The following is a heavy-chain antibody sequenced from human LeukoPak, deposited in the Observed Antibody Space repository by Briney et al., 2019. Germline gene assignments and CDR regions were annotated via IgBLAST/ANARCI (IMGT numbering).Heavy chain of an antibody. D-gene: IGHD6-19*01. CDR1: GFTFSHYE. CDR3: ARVQGGGYRTADY. J-gene: IGHJ4*02. CDR2: ISSTGPTI. Sequence: PGGSLRLSCAASGFTFSHYEMNWVRQVPGKGLEWVSHISSTGPTIYYADSVKGRFTISRDNSKNTLSLQMNSLRGEDTAMYYCARVQGGGYRTADYWGQGTLVTVSS. V-gene: IGHV3-48*03.